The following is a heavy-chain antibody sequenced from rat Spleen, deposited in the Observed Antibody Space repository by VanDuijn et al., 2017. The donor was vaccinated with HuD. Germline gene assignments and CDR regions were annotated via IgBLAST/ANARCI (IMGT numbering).Heavy chain of an antibody. D-gene: IGHD1-2*01. CDR2: ISYDGSST. J-gene: IGHJ3*01. CDR1: GFTFSDYA. V-gene: IGHV5-29*01. Sequence: EVQLVESGGGLLQPGRSLKLSCAASGFTFSDYAMAWVRQAPTKGLEWVASISYDGSSTYYRDSVKGRFTISRDNAKSTLYLQMDSLRSEDTATYYCTTVGRGFGYYYSSYGWFAYWGQGTLVTVSS. CDR3: TTVGRGFGYYYSSYGWFAY.